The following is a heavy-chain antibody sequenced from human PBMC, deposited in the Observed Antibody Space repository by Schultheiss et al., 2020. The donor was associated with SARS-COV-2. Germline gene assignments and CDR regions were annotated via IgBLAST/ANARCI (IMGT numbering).Heavy chain of an antibody. CDR2: IYYSGST. CDR1: GGSISSYY. CDR3: ARNKELRFLEWLPAIRSYFDY. Sequence: SQTLSLTCTVSGGSISSYYWGWIRQPPGKGLEWIGSIYYSGSTYYNPSLKSRVTISVDTSKNQFSLKLSSVTAADTAVYYCARNKELRFLEWLPAIRSYFDYLGQGTLVTVSS. V-gene: IGHV4-39*01. J-gene: IGHJ4*02. D-gene: IGHD3-3*01.